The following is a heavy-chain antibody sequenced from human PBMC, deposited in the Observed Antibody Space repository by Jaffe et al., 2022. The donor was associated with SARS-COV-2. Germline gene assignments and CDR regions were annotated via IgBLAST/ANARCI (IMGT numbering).Heavy chain of an antibody. D-gene: IGHD1-26*01. J-gene: IGHJ4*02. CDR2: INKDGSTT. CDR1: GFTFSTYW. V-gene: IGHV3-74*01. Sequence: EVQLVESGGGLVQPGGSLRLSCAASGFTFSTYWMHWVRQAPGKGLVWVSRINKDGSTTSYADSVKGRFTISRDNAKNTLYLQMNSLRAEDTAVYYCVSNSGSSFDYWGQGTLVTVSS. CDR3: VSNSGSSFDY.